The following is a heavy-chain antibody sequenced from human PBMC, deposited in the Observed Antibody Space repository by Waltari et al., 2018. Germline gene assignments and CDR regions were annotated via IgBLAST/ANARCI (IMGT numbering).Heavy chain of an antibody. Sequence: QLQLPESGPGLVTPSETLSLSFGVSGGSFGYYWWAWNRQSPGKGLEWIGSIYDSSGSTEYNPSLKSRATISRDTSKKQCSLKLNSVTAADTAVYHCSRCHRRRFDWYFDLWGPGTPVIISS. CDR3: SRCHRRRFDWYFDL. CDR2: IYDSSGST. CDR1: GGSFGYYW. J-gene: IGHJ2*01. V-gene: IGHV4-59*12.